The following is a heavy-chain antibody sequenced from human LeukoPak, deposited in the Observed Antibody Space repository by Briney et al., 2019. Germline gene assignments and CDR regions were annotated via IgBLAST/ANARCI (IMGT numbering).Heavy chain of an antibody. J-gene: IGHJ4*02. Sequence: SETLSLTCTVSSGSIRTSYCSWIRQPPGKGLEWIGYIYYSGSTNYNPSLKSRVTISVDTSRNQFSLKLSSVTAADAAVYYCARAPNPDFFDDWGQGTLVTVSS. V-gene: IGHV4-59*01. CDR3: ARAPNPDFFDD. D-gene: IGHD2-8*01. CDR1: SGSIRTSY. CDR2: IYYSGST.